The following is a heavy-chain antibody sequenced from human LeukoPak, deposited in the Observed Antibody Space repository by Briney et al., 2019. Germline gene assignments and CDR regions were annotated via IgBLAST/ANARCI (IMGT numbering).Heavy chain of an antibody. J-gene: IGHJ4*02. CDR3: ARHSGSYAYYFDY. V-gene: IGHV3-66*04. Sequence: GGSLRPSCAASGFTVSSNYMSWVRQAPGKGLEWVSVIYSGGSTYYADSVKGRFTISRDNSKNTLYLQMNSLRAEDTAVYYCARHSGSYAYYFDYWGQGTLVTVSS. D-gene: IGHD1-26*01. CDR2: IYSGGST. CDR1: GFTVSSNY.